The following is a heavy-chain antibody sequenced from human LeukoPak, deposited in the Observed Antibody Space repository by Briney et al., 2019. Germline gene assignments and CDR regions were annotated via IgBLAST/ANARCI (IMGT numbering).Heavy chain of an antibody. D-gene: IGHD3-10*01. Sequence: PGGSLRLSCAASGFTFSSYSMNWVRQAPGKGLEWVSSISSSSSYIYYADSVKGRFTISRDTAKNSLYLQMNSLRAEDTAVYYCARELYYYGSRWFDPWGQGTLVTVSS. CDR3: ARELYYYGSRWFDP. J-gene: IGHJ5*02. V-gene: IGHV3-21*01. CDR1: GFTFSSYS. CDR2: ISSSSSYI.